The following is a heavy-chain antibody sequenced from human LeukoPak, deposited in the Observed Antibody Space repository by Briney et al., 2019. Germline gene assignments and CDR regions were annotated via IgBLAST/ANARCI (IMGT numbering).Heavy chain of an antibody. CDR3: ARPQSGGSPGNYYYYGMDV. CDR1: TFTFSSDA. Sequence: GGSLRLSCTASTFTFSSDAMTWVRQAPGKGLEWVSAISAGSFSTFYADSVKGRFTISRDNAKNSLYLQMNSLRAEDTAVYYCARPQSGGSPGNYYYYGMDVWGQGTTVTVSS. CDR2: ISAGSFST. V-gene: IGHV3-23*01. J-gene: IGHJ6*02. D-gene: IGHD2-15*01.